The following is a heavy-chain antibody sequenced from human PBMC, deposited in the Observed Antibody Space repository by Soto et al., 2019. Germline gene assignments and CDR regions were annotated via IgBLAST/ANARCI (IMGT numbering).Heavy chain of an antibody. J-gene: IGHJ6*02. CDR1: GGTFDNYA. Sequence: QVQLVQSGAEVKQPGSSVKVSCKASGGTFDNYAITWVRQAPGQGLEWMAGIIPMLDSANYAEKFQDRVTIPGDESTSTGYMEVSSLRSEDTAVYYCARTYHYDSLGKTYFYYGMDVWGQGTTVTVSS. CDR2: IIPMLDSA. V-gene: IGHV1-69*12. CDR3: ARTYHYDSLGKTYFYYGMDV. D-gene: IGHD3-22*01.